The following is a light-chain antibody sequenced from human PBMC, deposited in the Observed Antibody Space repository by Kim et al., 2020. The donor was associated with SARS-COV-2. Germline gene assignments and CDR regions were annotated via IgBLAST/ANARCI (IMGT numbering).Light chain of an antibody. CDR3: QSYDSSLSAWV. CDR1: SSNVGASYD. V-gene: IGLV1-40*01. J-gene: IGLJ3*02. CDR2: DNN. Sequence: QSVLTQPPSVSGAPGQRVTISCTGSSSNVGASYDVQWYQQIPGTAPKLLIYDNNNRPSGVPDRFSGSKSGASASLAITGLQAEDETDYYCQSYDSSLSAWVFGGGTQLTVL.